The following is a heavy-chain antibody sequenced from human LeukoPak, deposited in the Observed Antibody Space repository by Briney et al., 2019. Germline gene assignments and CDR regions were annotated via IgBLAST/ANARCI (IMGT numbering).Heavy chain of an antibody. CDR3: ARAGRRLFGVLIPLSFDY. CDR2: IYSGGRT. J-gene: IGHJ4*02. Sequence: GRSLRLSCAASGFTFSSYAMHWVRQAPGKGLEWVSVIYSGGRTYYADSVKGRFTISGDNSKNTLYLQMNSLRAEETAVYYCARAGRRLFGVLIPLSFDYWGQGTPVTVSS. CDR1: GFTFSSYA. D-gene: IGHD3-3*01. V-gene: IGHV3-66*01.